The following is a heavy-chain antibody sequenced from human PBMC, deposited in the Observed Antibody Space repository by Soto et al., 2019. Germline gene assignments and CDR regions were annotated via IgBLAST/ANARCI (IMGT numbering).Heavy chain of an antibody. CDR2: ISSSSSTI. V-gene: IGHV3-48*02. J-gene: IGHJ5*02. CDR3: AREGTRVGFLNWFDP. D-gene: IGHD2-15*01. Sequence: EVQLVESGGGLVQPGGSLRLSCAASGFTFSSYSMNWVRQAPGKGLEWVSYISSSSSTIYYEDSVKGRFTISRDNAKNSLYLQMNSLRDEDTAVYYCAREGTRVGFLNWFDPWGQGTLVTVSS. CDR1: GFTFSSYS.